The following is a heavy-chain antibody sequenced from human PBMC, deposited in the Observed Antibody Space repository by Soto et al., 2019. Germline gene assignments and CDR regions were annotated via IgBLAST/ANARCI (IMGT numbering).Heavy chain of an antibody. V-gene: IGHV4-39*01. CDR1: GGSISSSSYY. Sequence: QLQLQESGPGLVKPSETLSLTCTVSGGSISSSSYYWGWIRQPPGKGLEWIGSIYYSGSTYYYPSLKSRVTTSVDTSKNQFSLKLSSVTAADTAVYYCARQALVLRYFDWFNNWFDPWGQGTLVTVSS. CDR3: ARQALVLRYFDWFNNWFDP. J-gene: IGHJ5*02. CDR2: IYYSGST. D-gene: IGHD3-9*01.